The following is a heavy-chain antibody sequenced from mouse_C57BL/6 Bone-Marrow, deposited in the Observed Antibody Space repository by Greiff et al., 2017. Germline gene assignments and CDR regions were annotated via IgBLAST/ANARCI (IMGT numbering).Heavy chain of an antibody. CDR1: FFSLTIYF. Sequence: QVHVKQSRLAIVPPSHRLSLPSPFSFFSLTIYFLHWFRHSPLKGLEWLGVIWSGGSTDYNAAFISRLSISKDNSKSQVFFKMNSLQADDTAIYYCAGTYFDYWGQGTTLTVSS. CDR3: AGTYFDY. J-gene: IGHJ2*01. CDR2: IWSGGST. V-gene: IGHV2-2*01.